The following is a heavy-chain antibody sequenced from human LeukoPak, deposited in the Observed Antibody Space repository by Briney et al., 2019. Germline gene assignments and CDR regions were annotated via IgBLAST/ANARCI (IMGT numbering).Heavy chain of an antibody. CDR2: IYYSGST. CDR1: GGSISSSSYY. D-gene: IGHD3-3*01. Sequence: SETLSLTCTVSGGSISSSSYYWGWIRQPPGKGLEWIGSIYYSGSTYYNPSLKSRVTISVDTSKNQFSLKLSSVTAADTAVYYCARTQGRFQKTAFDYWGQGTLVTVSS. CDR3: ARTQGRFQKTAFDY. J-gene: IGHJ4*02. V-gene: IGHV4-39*07.